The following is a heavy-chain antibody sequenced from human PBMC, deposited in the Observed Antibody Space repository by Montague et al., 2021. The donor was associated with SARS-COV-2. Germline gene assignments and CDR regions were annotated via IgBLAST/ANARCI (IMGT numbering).Heavy chain of an antibody. V-gene: IGHV4-34*01. D-gene: IGHD3-16*01. CDR1: GGSFSNHY. Sequence: SETLSLTCAVYGGSFSNHYWSWIRQSPGKGLEWIGESNESGSTNXNPSLKSRVTISVDTSKNQFSLKLKSVTAADTAVYYCAGGTLSVKMAVVVFLGGIYSFDYRGQGTPV. CDR2: SNESGST. J-gene: IGHJ4*02. CDR3: AGGTLSVKMAVVVFLGGIYSFDY.